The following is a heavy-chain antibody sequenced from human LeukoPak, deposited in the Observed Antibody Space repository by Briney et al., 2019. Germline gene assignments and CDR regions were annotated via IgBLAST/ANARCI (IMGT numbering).Heavy chain of an antibody. CDR3: ARDTYYYDSSGFY. CDR2: IIPILGIA. V-gene: IGHV1-69*04. J-gene: IGHJ4*02. D-gene: IGHD3-22*01. Sequence: SVKVFCKASGGTFSSYAISWVRQAPGQGLEWMGRIIPILGIANYAQKFQGRVTITADKSTSTAYMELSSLRSEDTAVYYCARDTYYYDSSGFYWGQGTLVTVSS. CDR1: GGTFSSYA.